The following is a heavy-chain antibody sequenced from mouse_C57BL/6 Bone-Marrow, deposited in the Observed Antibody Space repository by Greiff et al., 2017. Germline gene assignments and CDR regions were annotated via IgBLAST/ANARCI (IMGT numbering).Heavy chain of an antibody. CDR1: GYTFTSYD. D-gene: IGHD2-5*01. CDR2: IYPRDGSP. Sequence: QVQLKESGPELVKPGASVKLSCKASGYTFTSYDINWVKQRPGQGLEWIGWIYPRDGSPKYNEKFKGKATLTVDKSSSTAYMELHSRTSEDSAVYFCARRYSNYPYAMDYWGQGTSGTVSS. V-gene: IGHV1-85*01. CDR3: ARRYSNYPYAMDY. J-gene: IGHJ4*01.